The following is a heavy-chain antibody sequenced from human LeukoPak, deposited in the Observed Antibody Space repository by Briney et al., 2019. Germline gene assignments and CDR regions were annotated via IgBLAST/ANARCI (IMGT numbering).Heavy chain of an antibody. CDR3: ARLGYRSGSDY. CDR2: INPNSGGT. CDR1: GYTFTDYY. D-gene: IGHD6-19*01. V-gene: IGHV1-2*02. J-gene: IGHJ4*02. Sequence: ASVKVSCKASGYTFTDYYMHWVRQAPGQGLGWMGWINPNSGGTNYARKFQGRVTMTRDTSISTAYMELSRLRSDDTAVYYCARLGYRSGSDYWGQGTLVTVSS.